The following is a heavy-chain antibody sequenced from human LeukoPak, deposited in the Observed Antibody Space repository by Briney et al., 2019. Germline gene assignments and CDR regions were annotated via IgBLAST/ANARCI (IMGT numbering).Heavy chain of an antibody. CDR2: ISGSGSVI. CDR3: AREDYQDAFDI. V-gene: IGHV3-48*03. CDR1: GFTFSSYE. J-gene: IGHJ3*02. D-gene: IGHD2-2*01. Sequence: GGSLRLSCAASGFTFSSYEMNWVRQTPGKGLGWVSYISGSGSVIYYVDSVKGRFTISRDNAKNSLYLQMNSLRAEDTAVYYCAREDYQDAFDIWGQGTMVTVSS.